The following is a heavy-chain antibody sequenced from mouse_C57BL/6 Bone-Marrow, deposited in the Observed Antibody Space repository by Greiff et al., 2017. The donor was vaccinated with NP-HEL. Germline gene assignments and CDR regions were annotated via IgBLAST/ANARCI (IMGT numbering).Heavy chain of an antibody. CDR2: ISSGGSYT. V-gene: IGHV5-6*01. CDR1: GFTFSSYG. D-gene: IGHD1-1*01. J-gene: IGHJ1*03. Sequence: EVKLMESGGDLVKPGGSLKLSCAASGFTFSSYGMSWVRQTPDKRLEWVATISSGGSYTYYPDSVKGRFTISRDNAKNTLYLQMSSLKSEDTAMYYCARQGTTVPWYFDVWGTGTTVTVSS. CDR3: ARQGTTVPWYFDV.